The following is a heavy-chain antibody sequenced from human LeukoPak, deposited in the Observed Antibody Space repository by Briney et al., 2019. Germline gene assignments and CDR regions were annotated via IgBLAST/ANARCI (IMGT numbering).Heavy chain of an antibody. CDR2: ISAYNGNT. D-gene: IGHD2-2*01. CDR1: GYTFTSYG. V-gene: IGHV1-18*01. Sequence: ASVKVSCKASGYTFTSYGISWVRQAPGQGLEWMGWISAYNGNTNYAQKLQGRVTVTTDTSTSTAYMELRSLRSDDTAVYYCARASLLALSDLGYCSSTSCRYMGAYFDYWGQGTLVTVSS. J-gene: IGHJ4*02. CDR3: ARASLLALSDLGYCSSTSCRYMGAYFDY.